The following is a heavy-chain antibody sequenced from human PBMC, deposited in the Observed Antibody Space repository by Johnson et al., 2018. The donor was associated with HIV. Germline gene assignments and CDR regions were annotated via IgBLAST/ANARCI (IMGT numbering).Heavy chain of an antibody. D-gene: IGHD2-2*01. Sequence: QVQLVESGGGVVQPGGSLRLSCVASGFTFSSYGMHWVRQATGKGLEWVAFIRYDGSNKYYADSVTGRFTISRDNSKNPVYLQMNSLRAEDKEGYYCAKDQARDCGTTSCPPEDALDIWGQGTMVPVSS. CDR3: AKDQARDCGTTSCPPEDALDI. V-gene: IGHV3-30*02. J-gene: IGHJ3*02. CDR1: GFTFSSYG. CDR2: IRYDGSNK.